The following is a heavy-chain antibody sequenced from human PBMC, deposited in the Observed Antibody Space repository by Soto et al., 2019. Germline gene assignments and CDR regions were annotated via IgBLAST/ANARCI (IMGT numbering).Heavy chain of an antibody. J-gene: IGHJ4*02. V-gene: IGHV3-23*01. CDR2: ITDNGGST. Sequence: PGGSLRLSCAASGFTFSRDGMSWVRQAPGKGLEWVSLITDNGGSTYYADSVKGRFTISRDNTKNTLYLQMNSLRAEDTAVYYCAIAGGIAAPFDYWGQGTLVTVSS. D-gene: IGHD6-13*01. CDR3: AIAGGIAAPFDY. CDR1: GFTFSRDG.